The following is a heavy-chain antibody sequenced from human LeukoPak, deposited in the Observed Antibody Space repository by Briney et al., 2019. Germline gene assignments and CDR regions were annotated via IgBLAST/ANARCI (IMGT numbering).Heavy chain of an antibody. CDR2: IDPSDSYT. D-gene: IGHD4-23*01. CDR1: GYNFNAYW. Sequence: GESLKISCKGSGYNFNAYWISWVRQMPGKGLEWMGRIDPSDSYTNYSPSFQGHVTISADKSISTAYLQWSSLKASDTAMYYCARHGDYGGKQVDYWGQGTLVTVSS. V-gene: IGHV5-10-1*01. J-gene: IGHJ4*02. CDR3: ARHGDYGGKQVDY.